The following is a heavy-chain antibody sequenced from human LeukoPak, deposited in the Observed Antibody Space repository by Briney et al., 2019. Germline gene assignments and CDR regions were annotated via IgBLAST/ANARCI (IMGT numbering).Heavy chain of an antibody. CDR1: GVSISSGYY. J-gene: IGHJ5*02. Sequence: SETLSLTCTVSGVSISSGYYWGWIQQPPGKGLEWIGYIYYSGSTNYNPSLKSRVTISVDTSKNQFSLKLSSVTAADTAVYYCARAQVNWFDPWGQGTLVTVSS. CDR2: IYYSGST. V-gene: IGHV4-61*01. CDR3: ARAQVNWFDP.